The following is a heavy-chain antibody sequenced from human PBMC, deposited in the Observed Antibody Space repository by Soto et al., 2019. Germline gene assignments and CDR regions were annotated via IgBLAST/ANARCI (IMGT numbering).Heavy chain of an antibody. Sequence: PRLSCATSGFTFSSYSMSSVRQAPGRGLEWVSTISRSGDTTYYADSVKGRFTISRDNSQNTLYLQRNRLRADDAGIEYCKKVGMATTTRSPPYYYDYCGQGTLVTVAS. CDR3: KKVGMATTTRSPPYYYDY. CDR2: ISRSGDTT. D-gene: IGHD1-1*01. J-gene: IGHJ4*02. V-gene: IGHV3-23*01. CDR1: GFTFSSYS.